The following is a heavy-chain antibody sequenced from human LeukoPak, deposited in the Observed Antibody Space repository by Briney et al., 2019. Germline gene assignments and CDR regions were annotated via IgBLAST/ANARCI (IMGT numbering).Heavy chain of an antibody. CDR1: GFTFGTYG. CDR2: ITGSSTWT. J-gene: IGHJ2*01. Sequence: GGSPRLSCEASGFTFGTYGMTWVRQAPGKGLEGVSGITGSSTWTYYADSVKGRFTISRDNSKNTLQLQMHSLRAEDTAIYYCARELVSLGTGYFDLWGRGTLVTVSS. D-gene: IGHD7-27*01. CDR3: ARELVSLGTGYFDL. V-gene: IGHV3-23*01.